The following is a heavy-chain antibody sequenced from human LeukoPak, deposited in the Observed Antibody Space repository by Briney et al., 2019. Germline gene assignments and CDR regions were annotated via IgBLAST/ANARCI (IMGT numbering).Heavy chain of an antibody. V-gene: IGHV1-2*02. CDR2: INPKSGGT. J-gene: IGHJ3*02. D-gene: IGHD3-22*01. CDR1: GYTFTGEY. CDR3: ARDSAYYYDSSGYPTDAFDI. Sequence: ASVKVSCKASGYTFTGEYMHWVRQAPGQGLEWMGWINPKSGGTNYAHNFQGRVTMTRDTSIGTAYMELSRLRSDDTAVYFCARDSAYYYDSSGYPTDAFDIWGQGTMVTVSS.